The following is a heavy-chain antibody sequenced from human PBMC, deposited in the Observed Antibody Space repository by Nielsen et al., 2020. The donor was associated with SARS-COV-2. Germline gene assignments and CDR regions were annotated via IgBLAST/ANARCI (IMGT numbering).Heavy chain of an antibody. J-gene: IGHJ6*03. CDR2: ISGHNGKT. CDR3: ARPITNNYYYYYMDV. V-gene: IGHV1-18*04. Sequence: ALVKVSCKAFGYTFATHGITWVRQAPGQGLEWMGWISGHNGKTKYAQKFQGRVTMTTDTSTSTAYMELRSLRSDDTAVYYCARPITNNYYYYYMDVWGKGTTVTVSS. CDR1: GYTFATHG. D-gene: IGHD1-1*01.